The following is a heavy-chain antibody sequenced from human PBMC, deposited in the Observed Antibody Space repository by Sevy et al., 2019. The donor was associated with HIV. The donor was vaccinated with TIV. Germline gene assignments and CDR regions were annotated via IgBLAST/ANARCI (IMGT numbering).Heavy chain of an antibody. CDR2: ISGWGDTT. J-gene: IGHJ6*02. Sequence: GGSLRLSCAASGFTFNDYAMSWVRQAPGRGLEWVSTISGWGDTTNYADSVKGRFTISRDNSKNTLYLQMNSLRAEDSAVYYCAKDHYTAVTIFGVITPGYYGMDVWGQGTTVTVSS. D-gene: IGHD3-3*01. CDR3: AKDHYTAVTIFGVITPGYYGMDV. CDR1: GFTFNDYA. V-gene: IGHV3-23*01.